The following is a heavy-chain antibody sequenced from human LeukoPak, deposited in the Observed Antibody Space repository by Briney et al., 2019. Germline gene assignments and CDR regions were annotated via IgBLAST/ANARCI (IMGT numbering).Heavy chain of an antibody. Sequence: GESLKISCKGSGYSFTSYWIGWVRQMPGKGLEWMGIIYPGDSDTRYSPSFQGQVTISADESISTAYLQWSSLKASDTAMYYCARQKKDYGDYAVYNWFDPWGQGTLVTVSS. D-gene: IGHD4-17*01. CDR2: IYPGDSDT. CDR3: ARQKKDYGDYAVYNWFDP. CDR1: GYSFTSYW. J-gene: IGHJ5*02. V-gene: IGHV5-51*01.